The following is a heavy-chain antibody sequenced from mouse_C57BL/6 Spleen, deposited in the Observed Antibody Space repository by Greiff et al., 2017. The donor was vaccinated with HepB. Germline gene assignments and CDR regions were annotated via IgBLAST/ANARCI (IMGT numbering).Heavy chain of an antibody. CDR3: TTRDAMDY. J-gene: IGHJ4*01. Sequence: VQLQHSGAELVRPGASVKLSCTASGFNIKDDYMHWVKQRPEQGLEWIGWIDPENGDTEYASKFQGKATITADTSSNTAYLQLSSLTSEDTAVYYCTTRDAMDYWGQGTSVTVSS. V-gene: IGHV14-4*01. CDR2: IDPENGDT. CDR1: GFNIKDDY.